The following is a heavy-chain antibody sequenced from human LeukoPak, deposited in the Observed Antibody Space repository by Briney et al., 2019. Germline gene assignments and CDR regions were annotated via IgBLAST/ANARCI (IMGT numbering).Heavy chain of an antibody. D-gene: IGHD4-11*01. CDR3: ARDLTTVTTNWFDP. CDR1: GYTFTSYG. V-gene: IGHV1-18*01. Sequence: ASVKVSCKASGYTFTSYGISWVRQAPGQGLEWMGWISAYNGNTNYAQKLQGRVTMTTDTSTSTAYMKLRSLRSDDTAVYYCARDLTTVTTNWFDPWGQGTLVTVSS. CDR2: ISAYNGNT. J-gene: IGHJ5*02.